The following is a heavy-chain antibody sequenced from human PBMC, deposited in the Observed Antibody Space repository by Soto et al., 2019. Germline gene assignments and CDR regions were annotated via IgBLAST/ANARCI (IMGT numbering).Heavy chain of an antibody. CDR1: GFTFSSYG. CDR3: ARYDSSGYYWPYYYYGMDV. Sequence: PGGSLRLSCAASGFTFSSYGMHWVRQAPGKGLEWVAVIWYDGSNKYYAGSVKGRFTISRDNSKNTLYLQMNSLRAEDTAVYYCARYDSSGYYWPYYYYGMDVWGQGTTVTVSS. D-gene: IGHD3-22*01. J-gene: IGHJ6*02. CDR2: IWYDGSNK. V-gene: IGHV3-33*01.